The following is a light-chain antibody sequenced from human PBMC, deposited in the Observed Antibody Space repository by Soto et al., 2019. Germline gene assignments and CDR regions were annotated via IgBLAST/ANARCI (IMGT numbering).Light chain of an antibody. J-gene: IGLJ1*01. Sequence: QSALTQPPSASGSPGQSVTISCTGTSSDVGGHNYGSWYQQHPGKAPKLMIYEVTQRPSGVPDRFSGSKSGNTASLTVSGLQAEDEADYYCCSYAGNNNVFGTGTKLTVL. CDR1: SSDVGGHNY. V-gene: IGLV2-8*01. CDR3: CSYAGNNNV. CDR2: EVT.